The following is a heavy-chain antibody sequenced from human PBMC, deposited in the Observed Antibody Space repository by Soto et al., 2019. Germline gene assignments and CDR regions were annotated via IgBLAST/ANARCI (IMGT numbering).Heavy chain of an antibody. CDR1: GGTFSSYA. D-gene: IGHD3-3*01. CDR3: ASSEGFWSGYYLQKQRYGMAV. CDR2: IIPIFGTA. J-gene: IGHJ6*02. V-gene: IGHV1-69*13. Sequence: GASVKVSCKASGGTFSSYAISWVRQAPGQGLEWMGGIIPIFGTANYAQKFQGRVTITADESTSTAYMELSSLRSEDTAVYYCASSEGFWSGYYLQKQRYGMAVWGQGTTVTVSS.